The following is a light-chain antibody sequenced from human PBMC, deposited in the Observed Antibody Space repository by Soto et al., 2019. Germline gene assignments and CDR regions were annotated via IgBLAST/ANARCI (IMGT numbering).Light chain of an antibody. CDR2: GAS. J-gene: IGKJ2*01. CDR3: QQHNNRPPYT. CDR1: QSVSSN. Sequence: IVMTQSPATLSVSPGERATLSCRASQSVSSNLAWYQQKPGQSPRLLIYGASTRATGSPARFSGSGSGTKFSLTISSLQSEDFAVSSWQQHNNRPPYTFGQGTKLEIK. V-gene: IGKV3-15*01.